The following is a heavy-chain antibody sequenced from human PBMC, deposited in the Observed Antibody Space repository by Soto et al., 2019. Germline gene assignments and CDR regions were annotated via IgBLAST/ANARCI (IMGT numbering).Heavy chain of an antibody. V-gene: IGHV4-30-4*01. Sequence: PSETLSLTCTVSGGSISSGDYYWSWIRQPPGKGLEWIGYIYYSGSTYYNPSLKSRVTISVDTSKGQFSLKLSSVTAADTAVYYCASGDYDITSAAFDIWGQGTMVTVSS. CDR1: GGSISSGDYY. CDR3: ASGDYDITSAAFDI. CDR2: IYYSGST. D-gene: IGHD3-9*01. J-gene: IGHJ3*02.